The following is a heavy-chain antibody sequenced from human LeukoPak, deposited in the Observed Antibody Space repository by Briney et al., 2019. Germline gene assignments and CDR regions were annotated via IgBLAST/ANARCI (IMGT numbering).Heavy chain of an antibody. CDR3: ARDSAWLVN. D-gene: IGHD6-19*01. CDR1: GYTFTTYG. Sequence: ASVKVSCKASGYTFTTYGIHWVRQAPGQRLEWVGWINVGNGNTKYSEKFQGRVTITRDTSASTAYMELGSLRSEDTAVYYCARDSAWLVNWGQGTLVTVSS. V-gene: IGHV1-3*01. J-gene: IGHJ4*02. CDR2: INVGNGNT.